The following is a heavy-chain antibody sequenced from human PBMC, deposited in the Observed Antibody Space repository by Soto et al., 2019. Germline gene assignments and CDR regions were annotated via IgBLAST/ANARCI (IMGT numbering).Heavy chain of an antibody. D-gene: IGHD3-16*01. CDR1: GSSFRSYA. V-gene: IGHV3-30-3*01. CDR2: MSNDGSDK. CDR3: KRARLYTSALEY. J-gene: IGHJ4*02. Sequence: QVQLVVSGGGVVQPGRSLRLSFAASGSSFRSYAMHWLRQAPGKGVEWVAVMSNDGSDKNYADSVKGRFTISRDNSKKTLYVQMSCLTAEDTAVHYCKRARLYTSALEYCGQRNQVTDS.